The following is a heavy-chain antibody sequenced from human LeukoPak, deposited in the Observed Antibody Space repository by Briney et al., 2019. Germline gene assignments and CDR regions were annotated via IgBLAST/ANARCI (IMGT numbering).Heavy chain of an antibody. CDR2: VYPSGST. CDR1: GGSISSGSYY. CDR3: ARGHFTYYFDY. V-gene: IGHV4-61*02. D-gene: IGHD3-3*02. J-gene: IGHJ4*02. Sequence: SQTLSLTCTVSGGSISSGSYYWRWLRQPAGRGLEWLGRVYPSGSTNYNPSLKSRVTISVATSKNQFSLKLSSVTAADTAVYYCARGHFTYYFDYWGQGTLVTVSS.